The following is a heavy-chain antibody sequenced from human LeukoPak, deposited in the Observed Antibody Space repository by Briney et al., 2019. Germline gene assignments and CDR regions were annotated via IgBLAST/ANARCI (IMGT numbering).Heavy chain of an antibody. Sequence: ASVKASCKVSGYTLTELSMHWVRQAPGKGLEWMGGFDPEDGETIYAQKFQGRVTMTEDTSTDTAYMELSSLRSEDTAVYYCARVEGIAAAGWADYWGQGTLVTVSS. J-gene: IGHJ4*02. CDR2: FDPEDGET. D-gene: IGHD6-13*01. V-gene: IGHV1-24*01. CDR1: GYTLTELS. CDR3: ARVEGIAAAGWADY.